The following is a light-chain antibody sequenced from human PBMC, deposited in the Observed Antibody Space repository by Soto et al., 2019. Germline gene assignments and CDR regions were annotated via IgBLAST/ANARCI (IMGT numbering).Light chain of an antibody. CDR2: RND. CDR1: SSNIGTNY. Sequence: QSVLTQPPSTSGTPGQRVTISCSGSSSNIGTNYVYWYQQFPGTAPKLLIYRNDQRPSGVPDRFSGSKSGTSASLAISGLQSADEADYYCAAWDDSLTAVLFGGGTKLTVL. V-gene: IGLV1-47*01. J-gene: IGLJ3*02. CDR3: AAWDDSLTAVL.